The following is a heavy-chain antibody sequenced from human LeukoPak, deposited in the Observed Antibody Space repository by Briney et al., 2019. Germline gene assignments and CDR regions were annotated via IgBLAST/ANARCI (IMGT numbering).Heavy chain of an antibody. CDR1: GYTFTGYY. V-gene: IGHV1-2*02. D-gene: IGHD6-19*01. CDR3: ARDVGSIAVADSDY. Sequence: ASVKVSCKASGYTFTGYYMHWVRQAPGQGLEWMGWINPNSGGTNYAQKFQGRVTMTRDTSISTAYMELSRLRSDDTAVYYCARDVGSIAVADSDYWGQGTLVTVSS. J-gene: IGHJ4*02. CDR2: INPNSGGT.